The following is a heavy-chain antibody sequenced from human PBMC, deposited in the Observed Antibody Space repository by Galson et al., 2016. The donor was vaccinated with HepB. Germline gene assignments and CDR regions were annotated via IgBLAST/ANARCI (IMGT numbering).Heavy chain of an antibody. CDR1: GFTFSSYA. CDR3: ARDQKRHFDGLFRWHYFDY. J-gene: IGHJ4*02. CDR2: ISSDGYNN. V-gene: IGHV3-30-3*01. Sequence: SLRLSCAASGFTFSSYAIHWVRQAPGKGLEWVAVISSDGYNNYYADSVKGRFTISRDNSKNTLYLQMDSLRAEDTARVYCARDQKRHFDGLFRWHYFDYWGQGTLVTVSS. D-gene: IGHD3-9*01.